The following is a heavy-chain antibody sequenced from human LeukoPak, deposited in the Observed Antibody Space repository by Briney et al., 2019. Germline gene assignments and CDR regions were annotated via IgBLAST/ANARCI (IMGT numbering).Heavy chain of an antibody. Sequence: PGGSLRLSCAASGFTFSSYAMHWVRQAPGKGLEWVAVISYDGSNKYYADSVKGRFTISRDNSKNTLYLQMNSLRAEDTAVYYCARDLRYCSSTSCSRRPHYYGMDVWGQGTTVTVSS. CDR1: GFTFSSYA. J-gene: IGHJ6*02. CDR2: ISYDGSNK. V-gene: IGHV3-30-3*01. D-gene: IGHD2-2*01. CDR3: ARDLRYCSSTSCSRRPHYYGMDV.